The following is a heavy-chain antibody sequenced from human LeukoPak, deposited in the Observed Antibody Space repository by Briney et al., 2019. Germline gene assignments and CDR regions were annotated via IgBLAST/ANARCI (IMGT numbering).Heavy chain of an antibody. CDR1: GGSISSSSYY. Sequence: SETLSLTCTVSGGSISSSSYYWGWIRQPPGKGLEWIGSIYYSGSTYYNPSLKSRVTISVDTSKNQFSLKLSSVTAADTAVYYCARDSGGDQYYYGSGSYLLYYYYGMDVWGQGTTVTVSS. CDR2: IYYSGST. D-gene: IGHD3-10*01. V-gene: IGHV4-39*07. J-gene: IGHJ6*02. CDR3: ARDSGGDQYYYGSGSYLLYYYYGMDV.